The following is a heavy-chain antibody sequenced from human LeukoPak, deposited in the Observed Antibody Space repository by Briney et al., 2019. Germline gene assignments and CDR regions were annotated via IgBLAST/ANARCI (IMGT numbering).Heavy chain of an antibody. CDR1: GFTFSSYG. J-gene: IGHJ6*03. Sequence: GGSLRLSCAASGFTFSSYGMHWVRQAPGKGLEWVAFIRYDGSNKYYADSVKGRFTISRDNSKNTLYLQMNSLRAEDTAVYYCARDHRQLVLFYYYYYMDVWGKGTTVTVSS. CDR2: IRYDGSNK. V-gene: IGHV3-30*02. D-gene: IGHD6-6*01. CDR3: ARDHRQLVLFYYYYYMDV.